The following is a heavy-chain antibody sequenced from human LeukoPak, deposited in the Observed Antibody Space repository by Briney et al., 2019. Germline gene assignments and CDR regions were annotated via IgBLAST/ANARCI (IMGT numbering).Heavy chain of an antibody. V-gene: IGHV1-69*06. Sequence: ASVKVSCKASGGTFSSYAISWVRQAPGQGLDWMGGIIPIFGTANYAQKFQGRVTITADKSTSTAYMELSSLRSEDTAVYYCARGRFLGYSYGYVSAFDIWGQGTMVTVSS. D-gene: IGHD5-18*01. CDR3: ARGRFLGYSYGYVSAFDI. J-gene: IGHJ3*02. CDR1: GGTFSSYA. CDR2: IIPIFGTA.